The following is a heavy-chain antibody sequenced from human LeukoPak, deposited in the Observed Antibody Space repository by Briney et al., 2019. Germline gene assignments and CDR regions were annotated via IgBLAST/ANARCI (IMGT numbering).Heavy chain of an antibody. J-gene: IGHJ4*02. CDR3: AKYGNSGWVIDN. Sequence: SETLSLTCTVSGGSIGSNYWTWIRQPPGKGLEYIGYIYYTGGTNYNPSLKSRATISVDTSKNQFSLKLTSVTAADTAVCFCAKYGNSGWVIDNWGQGTLVTVSS. CDR1: GGSIGSNY. D-gene: IGHD6-19*01. V-gene: IGHV4-59*08. CDR2: IYYTGGT.